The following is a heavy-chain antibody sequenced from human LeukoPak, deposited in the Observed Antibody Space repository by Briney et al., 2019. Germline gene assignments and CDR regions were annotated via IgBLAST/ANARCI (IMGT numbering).Heavy chain of an antibody. Sequence: SVKVSCKASGYTFTSYGISWVRQAPGQGLEWMGRIIPILGIANYAQKFQGRVTITADKSTSTAYMELSSLRSEDTAVYYCARPQDSGYYYYGMDVWGQGTTVTVSS. CDR1: GYTFTSYG. CDR3: ARPQDSGYYYYGMDV. J-gene: IGHJ6*02. D-gene: IGHD1-26*01. V-gene: IGHV1-69*04. CDR2: IIPILGIA.